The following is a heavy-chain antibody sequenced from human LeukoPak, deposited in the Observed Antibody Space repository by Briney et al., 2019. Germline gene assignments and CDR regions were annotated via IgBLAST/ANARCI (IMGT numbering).Heavy chain of an antibody. CDR1: GFTFSSYS. V-gene: IGHV3-48*01. D-gene: IGHD2-15*01. CDR3: ASLVVAATPDWFDP. CDR2: ISSSSSTI. J-gene: IGHJ5*02. Sequence: GGSLRLSCAASGFTFSSYSMNWVRRAPGKGLEWVSYISSSSSTIYYADSVKGRFTISRGSAKNSLYLQMNSLRAEDTAVYYCASLVVAATPDWFDPWGQGTLVTVSS.